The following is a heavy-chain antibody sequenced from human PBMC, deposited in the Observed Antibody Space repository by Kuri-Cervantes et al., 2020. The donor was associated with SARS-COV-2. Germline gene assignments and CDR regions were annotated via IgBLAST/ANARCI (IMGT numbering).Heavy chain of an antibody. CDR1: GGTISSSNW. CDR2: IYHSGST. J-gene: IGHJ4*02. CDR3: ARVVLMPGEQEFDY. V-gene: IGHV4-4*02. Sequence: SCAVSGGTISSSNWWSWVRQPPGKGPEWIGEIYHSGSTNYNQSLKRRVTISVDKSKNQFSLKLSSVTAADTAVYYCARVVLMPGEQEFDYWGQGTLVTVSS. D-gene: IGHD2-8*01.